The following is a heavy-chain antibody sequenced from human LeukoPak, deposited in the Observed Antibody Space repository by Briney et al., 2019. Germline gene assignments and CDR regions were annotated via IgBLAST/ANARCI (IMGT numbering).Heavy chain of an antibody. J-gene: IGHJ4*02. V-gene: IGHV3-23*01. CDR1: GFTFSSYA. D-gene: IGHD3-22*01. Sequence: GGSLRLSCAASGFTFSSYAMSWVRQAPGKGLEWVSAISGSGGSTYYADSVKGRSTISRDNSKNTLYLQMNSLRAEDTAVYYCAKGGHDSSGLEFDYWGQGTLVTVSS. CDR3: AKGGHDSSGLEFDY. CDR2: ISGSGGST.